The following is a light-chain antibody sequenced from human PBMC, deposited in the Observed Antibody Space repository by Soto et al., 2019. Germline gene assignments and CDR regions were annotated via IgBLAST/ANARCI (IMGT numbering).Light chain of an antibody. J-gene: IGKJ4*01. CDR2: GAS. CDR3: QQYGISLP. Sequence: EIVLTQSPGTLSLSPGERATLSCRASQSVGSRYIAWYQQKPGQAPRLLIYGASTRATGIPVRFSGSGSGTDFTLTISRLDPEDFAVYYCQQYGISLPFGGGPKVDIK. V-gene: IGKV3-20*01. CDR1: QSVGSRY.